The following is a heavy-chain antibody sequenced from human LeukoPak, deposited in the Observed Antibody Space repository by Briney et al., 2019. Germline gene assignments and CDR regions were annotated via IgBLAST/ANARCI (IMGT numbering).Heavy chain of an antibody. CDR2: TYYSGST. Sequence: SQTLSLTCTVSGGSISSGGYYWSWIRQHPGKGLEWIGYTYYSGSTYYNPSLKSRVTISVDTSKNQFSLKLSSVTAADTAVYYCATSSGYYYGYFQHWGQGTLVTVSS. J-gene: IGHJ1*01. CDR3: ATSSGYYYGYFQH. CDR1: GGSISSGGYY. V-gene: IGHV4-31*03. D-gene: IGHD3-22*01.